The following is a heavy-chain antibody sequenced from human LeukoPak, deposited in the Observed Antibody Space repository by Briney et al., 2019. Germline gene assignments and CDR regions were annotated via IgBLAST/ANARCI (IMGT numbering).Heavy chain of an antibody. V-gene: IGHV4-30-4*01. J-gene: IGHJ4*02. Sequence: SQTLSLTCTVSGGSISSGDKYWSWIRQPPGKGLEWIGYVYYSGTTYYNPSLKSRLTISLDTSKNQFSLKVSSVTAADTAVYYCARDWHLGYWGQATLVTVCS. CDR1: GGSISSGDKY. D-gene: IGHD7-27*01. CDR3: ARDWHLGY. CDR2: VYYSGTT.